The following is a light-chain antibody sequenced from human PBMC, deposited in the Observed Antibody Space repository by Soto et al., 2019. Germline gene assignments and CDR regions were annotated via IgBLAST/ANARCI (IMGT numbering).Light chain of an antibody. V-gene: IGLV2-14*03. J-gene: IGLJ2*01. CDR3: GSYTISSTLMI. CDR2: DVT. CDR1: PSDIGAYNY. Sequence: QSALTRPASVSGSPGQSITISCSGTPSDIGAYNYVSWYQHLPGKAPKVIIYDVTNRPSGVSSRFSGSKSGTTASLTISGLQAEDEANYYCGSYTISSTLMIFGGGTQLTVL.